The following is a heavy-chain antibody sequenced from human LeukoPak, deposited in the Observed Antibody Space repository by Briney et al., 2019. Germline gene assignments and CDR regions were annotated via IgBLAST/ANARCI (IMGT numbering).Heavy chain of an antibody. CDR3: AKDVGCSSTSCYVDYYYYGMDV. CDR1: GFTFSSYG. J-gene: IGHJ6*02. V-gene: IGHV3-30*18. Sequence: PGGSLRLSCAASGFTFSSYGMHWVRRAPGKGLEWVAVISYDGSNKYYADSVKGRFTISRDNSKNTLYLQMNSLRAEDTAVYYCAKDVGCSSTSCYVDYYYYGMDVWGQGTTVTVSS. CDR2: ISYDGSNK. D-gene: IGHD2-2*01.